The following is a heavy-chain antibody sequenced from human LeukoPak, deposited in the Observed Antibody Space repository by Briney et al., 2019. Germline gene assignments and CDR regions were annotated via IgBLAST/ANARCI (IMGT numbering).Heavy chain of an antibody. Sequence: GGSLRLSCAASGFTFSSYAMSWVRQAPGKGLEWVSAISGSGGSTYYADSVKGRFTISRDNSKNTLYLQMNSLRAEDTAVYYCAKDPYPSSGYPDYFDYWGQGTLVTVSS. V-gene: IGHV3-23*01. CDR1: GFTFSSYA. D-gene: IGHD3-22*01. J-gene: IGHJ4*02. CDR3: AKDPYPSSGYPDYFDY. CDR2: ISGSGGST.